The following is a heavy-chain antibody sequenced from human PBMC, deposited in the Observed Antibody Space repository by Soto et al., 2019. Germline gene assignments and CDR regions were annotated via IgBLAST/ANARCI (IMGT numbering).Heavy chain of an antibody. J-gene: IGHJ6*02. CDR2: IIPIFGTA. CDR1: GGTFSSYA. CDR3: ARVWGGGGHYYYGMDV. D-gene: IGHD3-16*01. V-gene: IGHV1-69*01. Sequence: QVQLVQSGAEVKKPGSSVKVSCKASGGTFSSYAISWVRQAPGQGLEWMGGIIPIFGTANYAQKFQGRVTITGEESKSTAYMGLGSLRFEDTAVYYCARVWGGGGHYYYGMDVWGQGTTVTVSS.